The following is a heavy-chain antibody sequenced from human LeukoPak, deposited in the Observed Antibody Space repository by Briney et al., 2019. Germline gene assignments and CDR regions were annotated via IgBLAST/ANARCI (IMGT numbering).Heavy chain of an antibody. CDR3: AKDGGLWVSAHWGDS. Sequence: GGSLRLSCTASGFTISTYWMTWVRQAPGKGLKWVSTITTGDGNTYYADSVKGRFTVSRDDSKNTLYLQMNSLRAEDTAVYYCAKDGGLWVSAHWGDSWGRGTLVTVSS. CDR1: GFTISTYW. D-gene: IGHD7-27*01. J-gene: IGHJ4*02. CDR2: ITTGDGNT. V-gene: IGHV3-23*01.